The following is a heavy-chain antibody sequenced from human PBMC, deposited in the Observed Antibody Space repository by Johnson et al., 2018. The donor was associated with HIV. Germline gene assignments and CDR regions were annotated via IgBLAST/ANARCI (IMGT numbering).Heavy chain of an antibody. D-gene: IGHD1-26*01. CDR1: GFTFSDHY. J-gene: IGHJ3*02. CDR2: TRNKANSYTT. CDR3: ARVRGGRENAFDI. Sequence: VHLVESGGGLVKPGGSLRLSCAASGFTFSDHYMDWVRQAPGKGLEWVGRTRNKANSYTTEYAASVKGRFTISRDDSKNSLYLQMNSPRVEDTAVYYCARVRGGRENAFDIWGQGTMVTVSS. V-gene: IGHV3-72*01.